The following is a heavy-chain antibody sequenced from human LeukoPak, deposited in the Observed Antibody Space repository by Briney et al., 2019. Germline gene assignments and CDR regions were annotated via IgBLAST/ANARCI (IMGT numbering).Heavy chain of an antibody. CDR3: ARGFSH. CDR2: ISHSGST. CDR1: GGSITSGDYY. V-gene: IGHV4-39*07. Sequence: SETLSLTCTVSGGSITSGDYYWSWIRQPPGKGLEWIGEISHSGSTDYNPSLKSRVTISVNTAKNQFSLKLTSVTAADTAVYYCARGFSHWGQGTLVTVSS. J-gene: IGHJ4*02.